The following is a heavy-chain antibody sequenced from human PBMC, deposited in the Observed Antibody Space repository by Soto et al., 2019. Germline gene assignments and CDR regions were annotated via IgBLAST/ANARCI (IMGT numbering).Heavy chain of an antibody. D-gene: IGHD2-2*01. CDR3: ARHVVPAANYFDY. Sequence: SETLSLTCAVSGGSISSNNWWSWVRQPPGKGLEWIGGIYYSGSTNYNPSLKSRVTISVDTSKNHFSLKLSSVTAADTAVYYCARHVVPAANYFDYWGQGTLVTVSS. V-gene: IGHV4-4*02. CDR1: GGSISSNNW. J-gene: IGHJ4*02. CDR2: IYYSGST.